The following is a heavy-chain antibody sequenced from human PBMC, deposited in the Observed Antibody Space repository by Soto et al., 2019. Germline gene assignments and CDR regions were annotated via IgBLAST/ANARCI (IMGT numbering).Heavy chain of an antibody. Sequence: SGGSLRLSCAASGFTVSSKYMSWVRQAPGKGLEWVSLIQSGGTTYYADSVKGRFTISRDSSENTLYLQMSSLRDEDTAVYYCVKDWSCTIFGVVILDYWGQGTRVTVSS. CDR1: GFTVSSKY. J-gene: IGHJ4*02. D-gene: IGHD3-3*01. V-gene: IGHV3-66*01. CDR3: VKDWSCTIFGVVILDY. CDR2: IQSGGTT.